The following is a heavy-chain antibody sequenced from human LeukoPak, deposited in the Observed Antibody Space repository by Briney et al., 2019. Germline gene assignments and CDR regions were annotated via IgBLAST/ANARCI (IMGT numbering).Heavy chain of an antibody. J-gene: IGHJ4*02. CDR2: MSYDGSHK. D-gene: IGHD5-12*01. Sequence: GGSLRLSCAASGFTFSSYGTHWVRQAPGKGLEWVAVMSYDGSHKGYADSVKGRFTISRDNPRSTLYLQMSSLRAEDTAVYYCARKLSGYAPFDCWGQGTLVTVSS. CDR1: GFTFSSYG. V-gene: IGHV3-30*03. CDR3: ARKLSGYAPFDC.